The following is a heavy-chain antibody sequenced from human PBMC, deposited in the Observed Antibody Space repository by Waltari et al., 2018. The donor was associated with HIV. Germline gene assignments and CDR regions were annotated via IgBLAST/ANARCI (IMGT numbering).Heavy chain of an antibody. Sequence: VQLEASGGGVVKPGRSRRLSCAASGFRVSEYGMHWVRKAPGKGFKWVAVIWYDGRKKEYSDSVKGRFTISKDNSKNTLFLQMNSLRVDDTAVYFCARVPFASSWSADSFDVWGPGTRITVSS. J-gene: IGHJ3*01. V-gene: IGHV3-33*01. D-gene: IGHD6-13*01. CDR1: GFRVSEYG. CDR2: IWYDGRKK. CDR3: ARVPFASSWSADSFDV.